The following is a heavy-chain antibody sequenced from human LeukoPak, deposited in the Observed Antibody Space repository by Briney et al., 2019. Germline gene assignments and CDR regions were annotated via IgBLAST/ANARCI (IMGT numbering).Heavy chain of an antibody. J-gene: IGHJ6*02. Sequence: SETLSLTCTVSGGSISSSSYYWGWIRQPPGKGLEWIGSIYYSGSTYYNPSLKSRVTISVDTSKNQFSLKLSSVTAADTAVYYCARAQDYYGSGSSSGMDVWGQGTTVTVSS. CDR2: IYYSGST. D-gene: IGHD3-10*01. V-gene: IGHV4-39*07. CDR1: GGSISSSSYY. CDR3: ARAQDYYGSGSSSGMDV.